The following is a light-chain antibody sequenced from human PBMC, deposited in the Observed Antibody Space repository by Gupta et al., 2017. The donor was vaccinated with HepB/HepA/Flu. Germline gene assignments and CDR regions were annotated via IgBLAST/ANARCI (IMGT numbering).Light chain of an antibody. J-gene: IGKJ3*01. CDR1: QSVSSSY. CDR2: GAS. V-gene: IGKV3-20*01. Sequence: IVLTQSPGTLSLSPGERATLSCRASQSVSSSYLAWYQQKPGQAPMLLIYGASSRATGIPDRFSGSGSGTDFTLTISRLEPEDFAVYYCQQYGSSFTFGPGTKVDIK. CDR3: QQYGSSFT.